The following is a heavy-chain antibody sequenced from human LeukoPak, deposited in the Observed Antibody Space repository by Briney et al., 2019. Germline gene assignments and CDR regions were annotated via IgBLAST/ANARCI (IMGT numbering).Heavy chain of an antibody. CDR1: GYTFTSYG. V-gene: IGHV1-18*01. Sequence: ASVKVSCKASGYTFTSYGISWVRQAPGQGLEWMGWISAYNGNTNYAQKLQGRVTMTTDTSTSTAYMELRSLRSDDTAVYYCARERNTMVRGVMSFWFDPWGQGTLDTVSS. CDR3: ARERNTMVRGVMSFWFDP. CDR2: ISAYNGNT. D-gene: IGHD3-10*01. J-gene: IGHJ5*02.